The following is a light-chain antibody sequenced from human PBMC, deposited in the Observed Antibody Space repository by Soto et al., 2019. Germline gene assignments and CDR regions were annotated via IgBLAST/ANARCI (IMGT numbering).Light chain of an antibody. CDR3: QSYDSSLSGWV. V-gene: IGLV1-40*01. Sequence: QPVLTQPPSVSGAPGQRVTISCTGRSSNIGAGYDVHWYQQLPGTAHKLLIYGNINRPSGVPDRFSGSKSGTSASLAITGLQAEDEADDYCQSYDSSLSGWVFGGGTKLTVL. J-gene: IGLJ3*02. CDR2: GNI. CDR1: SSNIGAGYD.